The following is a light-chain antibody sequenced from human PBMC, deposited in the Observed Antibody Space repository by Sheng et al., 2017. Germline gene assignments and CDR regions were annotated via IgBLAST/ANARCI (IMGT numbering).Light chain of an antibody. Sequence: QSALTQPASVSGSPGQSITISCTGTSSDVGAYNYVSWYQQHPGKAPKLIIYDVSNRPSGVSNRFSGSKSGNTASLTISGLQAEDEADYYCSSYAVSNTFVLFGGGTKLTVL. V-gene: IGLV2-14*01. CDR2: DVS. J-gene: IGLJ2*01. CDR3: SSYAVSNTFVL. CDR1: SSDVGAYNY.